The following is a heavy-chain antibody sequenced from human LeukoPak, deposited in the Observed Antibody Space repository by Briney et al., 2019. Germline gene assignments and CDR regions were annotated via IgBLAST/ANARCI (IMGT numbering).Heavy chain of an antibody. CDR1: GYTFTGYY. CDR3: ARDRTHYYDSSGYYSRWEY. CDR2: INPNSGGT. V-gene: IGHV1-2*02. J-gene: IGHJ4*02. Sequence: ASVKVSCKASGYTFTGYYFHWVRQAPGQGLEWMGWINPNSGGTNYAQKFQGRVTMTRDTSTSTVYMELSSLRSEDTAMYYCARDRTHYYDSSGYYSRWEYWGQGTLVTVSS. D-gene: IGHD3-22*01.